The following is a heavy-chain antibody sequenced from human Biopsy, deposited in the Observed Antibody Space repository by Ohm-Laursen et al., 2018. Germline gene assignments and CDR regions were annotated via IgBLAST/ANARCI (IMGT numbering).Heavy chain of an antibody. Sequence: SLRLSCAASGFTFSSYGMHWVRQAPGKGLEWVAVIWYDGRNKYYADSGKGGFTISRDNSKNTLFLQMNNLRAEDTAVYYGARDRCYGSANYFGYYNMDVWGQGTTVTVSS. J-gene: IGHJ6*02. V-gene: IGHV3-33*01. D-gene: IGHD3-10*01. CDR1: GFTFSSYG. CDR3: ARDRCYGSANYFGYYNMDV. CDR2: IWYDGRNK.